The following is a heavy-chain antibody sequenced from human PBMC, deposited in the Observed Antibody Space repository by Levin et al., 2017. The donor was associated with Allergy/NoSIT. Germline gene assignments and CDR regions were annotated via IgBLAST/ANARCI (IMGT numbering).Heavy chain of an antibody. CDR1: GFTFSSYG. CDR3: ATYDYGDYDRSGGYYFDY. Sequence: GESLKISCAASGFTFSSYGMHWVRQAPGKGLEWVAVISYDGSNKYYADSVKGRFTISRDNSKNTLYLQMNSLRAEDTAVYYCATYDYGDYDRSGGYYFDYWGQGTLVTVSS. V-gene: IGHV3-30*03. J-gene: IGHJ4*02. D-gene: IGHD4-17*01. CDR2: ISYDGSNK.